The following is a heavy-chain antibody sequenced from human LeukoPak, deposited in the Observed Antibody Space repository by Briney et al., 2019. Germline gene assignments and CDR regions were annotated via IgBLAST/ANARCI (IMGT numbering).Heavy chain of an antibody. J-gene: IGHJ4*02. CDR1: GFTFSSYS. CDR3: ARDLWDGHDFWSGYSDTYYFDY. CDR2: ISSSGSHI. D-gene: IGHD3-3*01. Sequence: PGESLRLSCAASGFTFSSYSMNWVRQAPGKGLEWVSSISSSGSHIYFADSMKGRFTISRDNTGNSVYLQMNSLRADDTAVYYCARDLWDGHDFWSGYSDTYYFDYWGQGTLVTVTS. V-gene: IGHV3-21*01.